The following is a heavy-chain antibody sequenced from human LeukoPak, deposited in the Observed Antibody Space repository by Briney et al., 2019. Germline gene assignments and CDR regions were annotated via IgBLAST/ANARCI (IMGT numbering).Heavy chain of an antibody. CDR1: GGSFSGYY. J-gene: IGHJ1*01. D-gene: IGHD3-22*01. CDR3: ARGTNYDSRSPLGEYFQH. CDR2: INHSGST. Sequence: PSETLSLTCAVYGGSFSGYYWSWIRQPPGKGLEWIGEINHSGSTNYNPSLKSRVTISVDTSKNQFSLKLSSVTAVDTAVYYCARGTNYDSRSPLGEYFQHWGQGTLVTVSS. V-gene: IGHV4-34*01.